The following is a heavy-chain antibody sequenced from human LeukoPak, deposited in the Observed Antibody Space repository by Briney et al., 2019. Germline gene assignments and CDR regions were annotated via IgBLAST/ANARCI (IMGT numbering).Heavy chain of an antibody. CDR1: GGSISSSSYY. CDR3: ARGFGYSGSSSVLDY. J-gene: IGHJ4*02. Sequence: SETLSLTCTVSGGSISSSSYYWGWIRQPPGKGLEWIGSIYYSGSTYYNPSLKSRVTISVDTSKNQFSLKLSSVTAADTAVYYCARGFGYSGSSSVLDYWGQGTPVTVSS. V-gene: IGHV4-39*07. CDR2: IYYSGST. D-gene: IGHD1-26*01.